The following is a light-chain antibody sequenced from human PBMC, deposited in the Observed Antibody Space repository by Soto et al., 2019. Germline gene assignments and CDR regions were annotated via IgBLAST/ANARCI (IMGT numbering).Light chain of an antibody. Sequence: QPVLTQPPSASGTPGQRVTISCSGGSSNIGRHTVNWYQQLPGTAPKLLIQSSDKRPSGVPDRFSGSTSGTSGSLAISGLQSEDEADYYCAAWDDSLNGHVFGTGTKVTVL. CDR3: AAWDDSLNGHV. J-gene: IGLJ1*01. CDR2: SSD. V-gene: IGLV1-44*01. CDR1: SSNIGRHT.